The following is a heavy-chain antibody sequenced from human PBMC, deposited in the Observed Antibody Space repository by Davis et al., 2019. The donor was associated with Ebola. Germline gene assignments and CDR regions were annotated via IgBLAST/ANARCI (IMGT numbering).Heavy chain of an antibody. V-gene: IGHV1-8*01. CDR3: ARDIGSGGDY. Sequence: ASVKVSCKASGYTFTSYDINWVRQATGQGLEWMGWMNPNSGNTGYAQKFQGRVTITADESTSTAYMELSSLRSEDTAVYYCARDIGSGGDYWGQGTLVTVSS. J-gene: IGHJ4*02. CDR1: GYTFTSYD. CDR2: MNPNSGNT. D-gene: IGHD6-25*01.